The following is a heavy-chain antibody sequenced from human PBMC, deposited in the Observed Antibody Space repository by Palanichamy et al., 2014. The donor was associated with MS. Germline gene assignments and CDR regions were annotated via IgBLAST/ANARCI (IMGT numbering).Heavy chain of an antibody. CDR3: ARGEDIVVVPAAAAEYYFDY. Sequence: EVQLVESGGGLVQPGGSLRLSCAASGFTFSSYWMSWVRQAPGKGLEWVANIKQDGSEKYYVDSVKGRFTISRDNAKNSLYLQMNSLRAEDTAVYYCARGEDIVVVPAAAAEYYFDYWGQGTLVTVSS. D-gene: IGHD2-2*01. J-gene: IGHJ4*02. CDR2: IKQDGSEK. V-gene: IGHV3-7*01. CDR1: GFTFSSYW.